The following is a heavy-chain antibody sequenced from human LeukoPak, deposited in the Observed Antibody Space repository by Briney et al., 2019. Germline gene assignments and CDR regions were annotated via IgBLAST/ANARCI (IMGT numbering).Heavy chain of an antibody. CDR1: GFTFSSYA. Sequence: GGSLRLSCAASGFTFSSYAMNWVRQAPGKGLEWVSTISGSGGSTYYADSVKGRFTISRDNSKNTLYLQMNSLRAEDTAVYYCAKPYQVGPPNYINYWGQGTLVTVSS. V-gene: IGHV3-23*01. J-gene: IGHJ4*02. CDR2: ISGSGGST. CDR3: AKPYQVGPPNYINY. D-gene: IGHD1-26*01.